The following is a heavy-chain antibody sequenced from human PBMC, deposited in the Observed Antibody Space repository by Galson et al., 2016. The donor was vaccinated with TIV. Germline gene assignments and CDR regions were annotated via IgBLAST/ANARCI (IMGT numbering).Heavy chain of an antibody. V-gene: IGHV1-69*06. D-gene: IGHD3-22*01. CDR3: VRSGTYYYDSSGDN. CDR2: IIPLFGTV. Sequence: SVKVSCKASGGIFIGYGISWVRQAPGQGLEWMGRIIPLFGTVSYAQRFQGRVAIIADKSTGTTYMELSSLRSEDTAVYYCVRSGTYYYDSSGDNWVQGTLVTVSS. CDR1: GGIFIGYG. J-gene: IGHJ4*02.